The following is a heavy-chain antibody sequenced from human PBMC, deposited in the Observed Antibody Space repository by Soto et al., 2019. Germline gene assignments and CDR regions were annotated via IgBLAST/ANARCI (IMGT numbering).Heavy chain of an antibody. CDR1: GGTFSSYA. Sequence: QVQLVQSGAEVKKPGSSVKVSCKASGGTFSSYAISWVRQAPGQGLEWMGGIIPIFGTANYAQKFQGRVTITADESTSTAYMELSSLRSEDTAVYYCARLYIAAAGTSWPLGWFDPWGQGTLVTVSS. CDR3: ARLYIAAAGTSWPLGWFDP. D-gene: IGHD6-13*01. V-gene: IGHV1-69*01. J-gene: IGHJ5*02. CDR2: IIPIFGTA.